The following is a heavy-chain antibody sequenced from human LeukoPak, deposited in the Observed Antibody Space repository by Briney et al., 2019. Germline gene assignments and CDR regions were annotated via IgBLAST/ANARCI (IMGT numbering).Heavy chain of an antibody. CDR1: RFTFSSYW. CDR2: INQDGSEK. CDR3: ARDFPDY. Sequence: GGSLRLSCAVSRFTFSSYWMSWVRQAPGKGLEWVANINQDGSEKYYVDSVKGRFTISRDNAKNSLYLQMNSLRAEDTAVYYCARDFPDYWGQGTLVTVSS. J-gene: IGHJ4*02. V-gene: IGHV3-7*01.